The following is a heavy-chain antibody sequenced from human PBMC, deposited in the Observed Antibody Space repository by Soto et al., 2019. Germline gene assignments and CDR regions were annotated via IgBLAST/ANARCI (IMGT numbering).Heavy chain of an antibody. CDR1: GGSISSSSYY. CDR2: IYYSGST. D-gene: IGHD4-17*01. J-gene: IGHJ5*02. Sequence: SETLSLTCTVSGGSISSSSYYWGWIRQPPGKGLERIGSIYYSGSTYYNPSLKSRVTISVDTSKNQFSLKLSSVTAADTAVYYCARSRRGDAKMTTANNWFDPWGQGTLVTVSS. CDR3: ARSRRGDAKMTTANNWFDP. V-gene: IGHV4-39*01.